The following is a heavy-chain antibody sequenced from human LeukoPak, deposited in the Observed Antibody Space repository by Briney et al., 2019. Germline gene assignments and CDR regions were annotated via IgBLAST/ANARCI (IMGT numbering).Heavy chain of an antibody. D-gene: IGHD5-12*01. J-gene: IGHJ6*03. CDR1: GGTFSSYA. CDR2: IIPIFGTA. CDR3: ARDGGRGYSGYDSTYYYYMDV. Sequence: SVKVSCKASGGTFSSYAISWVRQAPGQGLEWMGGIIPIFGTANYAQKFQGRVTITADKSTSTAYMELSSLRSEDTAVYYCARDGGRGYSGYDSTYYYYMDVWGKGTTVTVSS. V-gene: IGHV1-69*06.